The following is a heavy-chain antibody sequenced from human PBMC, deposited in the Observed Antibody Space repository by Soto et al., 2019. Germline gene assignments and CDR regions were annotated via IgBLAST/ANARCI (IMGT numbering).Heavy chain of an antibody. CDR3: ARETSYDFWSGPQTMDV. D-gene: IGHD3-3*01. CDR2: VHYDGTKK. Sequence: QVQLVESGGGVVQPGTSLRLSCAPSGFTFSSYVMHWVRQAPGKGLEWVAVVHYDGTKKYYADSVRGRFTISRDNSENSRYLHMNSLRPDDTAVYFCARETSYDFWSGPQTMDVWGQGTTVTVSS. V-gene: IGHV3-33*01. J-gene: IGHJ6*02. CDR1: GFTFSSYV.